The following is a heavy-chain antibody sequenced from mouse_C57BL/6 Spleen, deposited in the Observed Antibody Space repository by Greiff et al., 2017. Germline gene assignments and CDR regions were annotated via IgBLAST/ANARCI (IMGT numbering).Heavy chain of an antibody. D-gene: IGHD2-4*01. CDR2: IYPRSGNT. J-gene: IGHJ3*01. CDR3: AREGGYDYEEAWFAY. Sequence: QVQLQQSGAELARPGASVKLSCKASGYTFTSYGISWVKQRTGQGLEWIGEIYPRSGNTYYNEKFKGKATLTADKSSSTAYMELRSLTSEDSAVYFCAREGGYDYEEAWFAYWGQGTLVTVSA. CDR1: GYTFTSYG. V-gene: IGHV1-81*01.